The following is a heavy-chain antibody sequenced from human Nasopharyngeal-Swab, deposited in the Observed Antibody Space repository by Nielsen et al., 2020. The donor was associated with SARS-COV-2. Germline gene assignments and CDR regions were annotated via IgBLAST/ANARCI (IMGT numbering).Heavy chain of an antibody. D-gene: IGHD4-17*01. CDR1: CFTFSRYG. CDR3: ARDRGTVTHEWYFDY. Sequence: ASVKVSCKASCFTFSRYGISRVRQAPGQGLEWMGWISAYNGNTNYAQKLQGRVTMTTDTSTSTAYMELRSLRSEDTAVYYCARDRGTVTHEWYFDYWGQGTLVTVSS. V-gene: IGHV1-18*01. J-gene: IGHJ4*02. CDR2: ISAYNGNT.